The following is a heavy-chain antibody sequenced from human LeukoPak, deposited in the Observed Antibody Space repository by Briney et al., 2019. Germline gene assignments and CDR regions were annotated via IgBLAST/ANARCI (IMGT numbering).Heavy chain of an antibody. CDR3: ARNRIVGAIGGFEVDS. CDR2: IIPKSGNT. V-gene: IGHV1-46*01. CDR1: GYTFTSYY. Sequence: ASVKVSCKASGYTFTSYYIQWVRQAPGQGLEWMGLIIPKSGNTYYAQKFQGRVTMTRDTSTGIVYMELSSLRSEDTAVYYCARNRIVGAIGGFEVDSWGQGTLVTVSS. D-gene: IGHD1-26*01. J-gene: IGHJ5*01.